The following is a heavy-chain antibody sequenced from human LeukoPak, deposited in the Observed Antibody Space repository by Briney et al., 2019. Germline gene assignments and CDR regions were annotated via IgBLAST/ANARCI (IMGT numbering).Heavy chain of an antibody. V-gene: IGHV3-73*01. CDR2: IRSKTKTYAT. CDR3: TRGSQSDDYYGMDV. CDR1: GFTFSSYA. Sequence: PGGSLRLSCAASGFTFSSYAMHWVRQASGKGLEWVGRIRSKTKTYATAYAASVKGRFTISRDDSKNTAYLQMNSLKTEDTAVYYCTRGSQSDDYYGMDVWGQGTTVTVSS. J-gene: IGHJ6*02.